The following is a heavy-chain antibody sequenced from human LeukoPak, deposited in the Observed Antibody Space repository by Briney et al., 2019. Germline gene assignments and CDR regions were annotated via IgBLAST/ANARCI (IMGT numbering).Heavy chain of an antibody. V-gene: IGHV4-61*02. CDR2: IYTSGST. Sequence: SETLSLTCTVSRGSISSAGYYWSWIRQPAGKGLEWIGRIYTSGSTNYNPSLKSRVTISVDTSKNQFSLKLSSVTAADTAVYYCASQDYYYYCMDVWGKGTTVTVSS. CDR1: RGSISSAGYY. J-gene: IGHJ6*03. CDR3: ASQDYYYYCMDV.